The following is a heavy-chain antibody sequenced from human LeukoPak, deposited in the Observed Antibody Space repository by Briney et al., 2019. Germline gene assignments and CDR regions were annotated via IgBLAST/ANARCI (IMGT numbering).Heavy chain of an antibody. CDR2: IIPIFGTA. Sequence: SVKVSCKASGGTFSSYAISWVRQAPGQGLEWMGGIIPIFGTANYAQKFQGRVTITADESTSTAYMELSSLRSEDTAVYYCARSPYSGSYSYFDYWGQGTLVPVPS. CDR3: ARSPYSGSYSYFDY. D-gene: IGHD1-26*01. CDR1: GGTFSSYA. J-gene: IGHJ4*02. V-gene: IGHV1-69*13.